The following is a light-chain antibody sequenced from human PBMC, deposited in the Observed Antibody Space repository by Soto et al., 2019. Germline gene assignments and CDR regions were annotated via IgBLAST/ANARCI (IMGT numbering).Light chain of an antibody. CDR3: AAWDDSLNGYV. Sequence: QSVLTQPPSASGTPGQRVTISCSGSSSNIGSNTVNWYQQLPGTAPKLLIYSNSQRPSGVPDRFSGSKSGTSASLAISGLQSEDEDDYYCAAWDDSLNGYVFGTGTKVTVL. CDR2: SNS. CDR1: SSNIGSNT. V-gene: IGLV1-44*01. J-gene: IGLJ1*01.